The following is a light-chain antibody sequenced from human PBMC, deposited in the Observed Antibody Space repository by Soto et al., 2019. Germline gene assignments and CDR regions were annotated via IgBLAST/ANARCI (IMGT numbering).Light chain of an antibody. Sequence: QPASVSGSPGQSITISCTGTSSDVGNYNLVSWYQQHPGKAPKLMIYEGSKRPSGVSNRFSGSKSGNTASLTISGLQAEDEADYYCCSYAGSGTYVFGTGTKLTVL. CDR2: EGS. V-gene: IGLV2-23*01. J-gene: IGLJ1*01. CDR3: CSYAGSGTYV. CDR1: SSDVGNYNL.